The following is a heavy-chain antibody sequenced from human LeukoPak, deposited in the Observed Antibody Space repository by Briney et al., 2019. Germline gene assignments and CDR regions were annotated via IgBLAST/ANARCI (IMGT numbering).Heavy chain of an antibody. J-gene: IGHJ4*02. CDR3: ARLAGMTTVEG. D-gene: IGHD4-23*01. CDR2: IYYSGNT. CDR1: GGFISSSSYY. Sequence: PSETLSLTCTVSGGFISSSSYYWGWIRQPPGKGLEWIGYIYYSGNTNYNPSLKSRVTISVDTSKNQFSLKLSSVTAADTAVFYCARLAGMTTVEGWGQGTLVTVSS. V-gene: IGHV4-61*05.